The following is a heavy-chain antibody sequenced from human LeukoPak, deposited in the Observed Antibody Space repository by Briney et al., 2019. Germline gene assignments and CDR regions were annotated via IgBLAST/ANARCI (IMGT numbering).Heavy chain of an antibody. V-gene: IGHV3-7*01. CDR1: GFTFSNYW. J-gene: IGHJ4*02. CDR2: IRQDGSDK. Sequence: GGSLRLSCAASGFTFSNYWMSWVRQAPGKGLEWVANIRQDGSDKYYVDSVKGRFTISRDNAKNSLYLQMNSLRAEDTAVYYCASWAVAPIWGQGTLVTVSS. D-gene: IGHD6-19*01. CDR3: ASWAVAPI.